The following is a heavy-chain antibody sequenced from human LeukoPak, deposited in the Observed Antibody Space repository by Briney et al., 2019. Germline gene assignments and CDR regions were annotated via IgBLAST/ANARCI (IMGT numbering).Heavy chain of an antibody. J-gene: IGHJ5*02. CDR3: ARGTYYYDSSGYPEHWFDP. CDR1: GDSINNYY. D-gene: IGHD3-22*01. CDR2: IYHSGST. Sequence: SETLSLTCTISGDSINNYYWSWIRQPPGKGLEWIGYIYHSGSTYYNPSLKSRVTISVDRSKNQFSLKLSSVTAADTAVYYCARGTYYYDSSGYPEHWFDPWGQGTLVTVSS. V-gene: IGHV4-59*12.